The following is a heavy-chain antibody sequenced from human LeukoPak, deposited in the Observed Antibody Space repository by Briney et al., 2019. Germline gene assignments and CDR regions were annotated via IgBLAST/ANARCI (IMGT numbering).Heavy chain of an antibody. CDR1: GFTFSSYG. V-gene: IGHV3-30*03. CDR3: ARVMAYCGGDCYSWFDP. D-gene: IGHD2-21*02. Sequence: GGSLRLSCAASGFTFSSYGMHWVRQAPGKGLEWVAVISYDGSNKYYADSVKGRFTISRDNSKNTLYLQMNSLRAEDTAVYYCARVMAYCGGDCYSWFDPWGQGTLVTVSS. J-gene: IGHJ5*02. CDR2: ISYDGSNK.